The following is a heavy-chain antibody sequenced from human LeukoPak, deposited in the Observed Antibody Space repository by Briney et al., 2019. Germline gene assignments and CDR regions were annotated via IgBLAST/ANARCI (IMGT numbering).Heavy chain of an antibody. V-gene: IGHV4-34*01. CDR3: ARAPVRVAAVGKYFDY. CDR1: GVSFSNYY. J-gene: IGHJ4*02. CDR2: IDHSGST. Sequence: SSETLSLTCAVYGVSFSNYYWSWIRQPPGKGLEWIGEIDHSGSTNYNPSLKSRLTISVDTSKKQFSLKLSSVTAADTAVYYCARAPVRVAAVGKYFDYWGQGTLVTVSS. D-gene: IGHD6-13*01.